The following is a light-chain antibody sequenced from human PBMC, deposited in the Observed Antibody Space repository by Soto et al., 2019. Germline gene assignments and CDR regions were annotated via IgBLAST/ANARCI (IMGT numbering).Light chain of an antibody. CDR3: GTWDSSLSAWV. CDR2: DND. CDR1: SSNIGSNA. Sequence: QSVLTQPPSLSAAPGQRVTISCSGSSSNIGSNAVSWYQHLPGTAPKYVIYDNDKRPSGIPDRFSGSRSGTSATLGITGLQTGDEADYYCGTWDSSLSAWVFGGGTKLTVL. V-gene: IGLV1-51*01. J-gene: IGLJ3*02.